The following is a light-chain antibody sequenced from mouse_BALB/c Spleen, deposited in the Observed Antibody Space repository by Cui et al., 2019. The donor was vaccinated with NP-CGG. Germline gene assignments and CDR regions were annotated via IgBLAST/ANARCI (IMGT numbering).Light chain of an antibody. CDR2: GTN. V-gene: IGLV1*01. J-gene: IGLJ1*01. CDR3: ALWYSNHWV. CDR1: TGAVTTSNY. Sequence: GVTQESTLTTSPGETVTLTCRSSTGAVTTSNYANWVQEKPDHLFTGLIGGTNNRAPGVPARFSGSLIGDKAALTITGTQTEDETIYFCALWYSNHWVFGGGTKLTVL.